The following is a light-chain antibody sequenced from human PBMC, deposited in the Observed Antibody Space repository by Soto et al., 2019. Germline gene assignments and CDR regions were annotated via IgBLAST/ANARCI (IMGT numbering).Light chain of an antibody. V-gene: IGLV2-14*01. Sequence: QSALTQPASVSGSPGQSITISCTGTSSDVGGYNYVSWYQQHPGKAPKLMIYDVSNRPSGVSTRFSGSKSGNTASLTISGRQDADEDDYYYSSSSSSSTLVVFGGGTKVTVL. J-gene: IGLJ2*01. CDR2: DVS. CDR1: SSDVGGYNY. CDR3: SSSSSSSTLVV.